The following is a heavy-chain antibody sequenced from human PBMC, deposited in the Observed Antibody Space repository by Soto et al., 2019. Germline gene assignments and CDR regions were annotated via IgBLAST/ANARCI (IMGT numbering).Heavy chain of an antibody. D-gene: IGHD3-3*01. CDR3: ARVGDFFPYYFAY. J-gene: IGHJ4*02. CDR2: INPNSGGT. Sequence: ASVKVSCKASGYTFTGYYMHWVRQAPGQGLEWMGWINPNSGGTNYAQKFQGWVTMTRDTSISTAYMELSRLRSDDTAVYYCARVGDFFPYYFAYWGRGPRVPVSS. V-gene: IGHV1-2*04. CDR1: GYTFTGYY.